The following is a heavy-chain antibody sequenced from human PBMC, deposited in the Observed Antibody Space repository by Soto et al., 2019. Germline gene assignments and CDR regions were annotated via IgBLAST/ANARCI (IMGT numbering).Heavy chain of an antibody. CDR2: ISLTGST. CDR3: ARAVAPYFGTWFDP. D-gene: IGHD3-10*01. Sequence: QLQLQESGSGLVKPSQTLSLTCALSGGSITSGNSYSWSWIRQPPGKGLEWIGSISLTGSTSYNPSLKVRVTMSVDKSNNHFSLKLSSLTAADMAVYYCARAVAPYFGTWFDPWGQATLVIVSS. CDR1: GGSITSGNSYS. J-gene: IGHJ5*02. V-gene: IGHV4-30-2*01.